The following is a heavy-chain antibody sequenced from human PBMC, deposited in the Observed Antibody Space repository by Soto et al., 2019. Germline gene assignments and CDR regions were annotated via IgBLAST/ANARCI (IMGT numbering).Heavy chain of an antibody. CDR2: INHSGST. D-gene: IGHD2-15*01. CDR1: GGSFSGYY. CDR3: ARKGLRWRRDYDY. J-gene: IGHJ4*02. V-gene: IGHV4-34*01. Sequence: SETLSLTCAVYGGSFSGYYWSWIRQPPGKGLEWIGEINHSGSTNYNPSLKSRVTISVDTSKNQFSLKLSSVTAAETAVYYCARKGLRWRRDYDYWGQGTLVTVSS.